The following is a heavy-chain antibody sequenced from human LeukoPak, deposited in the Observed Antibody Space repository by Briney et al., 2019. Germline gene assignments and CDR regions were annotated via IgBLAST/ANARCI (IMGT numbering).Heavy chain of an antibody. D-gene: IGHD3-16*01. CDR1: GFTFSSYD. CDR2: IGTAGDT. Sequence: GGSLRLSCAASGFTFSSYDMHWVRQATGKGLEWVSGIGTAGDTYYPGSVKGRFTVSRENAKNSLYLQMNSLRAGDTAVYYCARVTGKEVFHHWGQGTLVTVSS. CDR3: ARVTGKEVFHH. V-gene: IGHV3-13*04. J-gene: IGHJ4*02.